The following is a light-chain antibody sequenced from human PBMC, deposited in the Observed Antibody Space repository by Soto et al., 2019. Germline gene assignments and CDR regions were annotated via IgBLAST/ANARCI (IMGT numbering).Light chain of an antibody. V-gene: IGKV3-20*01. Sequence: EIVLTQYPGTLSLSPGERATLSCRASQSVSSSYLAWYQQKPGQAPGLLIYGASSRATGIPDRFSGSGSGTDFTLTISRLEPEDFAVYYCQQYGTTPFTFGPGTKVDIK. J-gene: IGKJ3*01. CDR1: QSVSSSY. CDR3: QQYGTTPFT. CDR2: GAS.